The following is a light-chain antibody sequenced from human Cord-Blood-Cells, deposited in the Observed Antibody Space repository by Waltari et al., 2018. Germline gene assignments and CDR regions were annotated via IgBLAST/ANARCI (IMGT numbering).Light chain of an antibody. CDR1: NIGSKS. CDR3: QVWDSSSDHVV. Sequence: SYVLTQPPSVSVAPGKTARITCGGNNIGSKSVHWYQQKPGQAPVLVIFDDSDRPSGIPWRFSGSNVGNTATLTISRVEAGDEADYYCQVWDSSSDHVVFGGGTKLTVL. CDR2: DDS. J-gene: IGLJ2*01. V-gene: IGLV3-21*04.